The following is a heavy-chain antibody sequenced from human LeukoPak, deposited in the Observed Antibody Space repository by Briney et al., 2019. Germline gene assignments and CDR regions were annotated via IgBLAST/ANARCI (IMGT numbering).Heavy chain of an antibody. Sequence: SQTLSLTCTVSGGPISSSSYYWGWIRQPPGKGLEWIGSIYYSGSTYYNPSLKSRVTISVDTSKNQFSLKLSSVTAADTAVYYCARSLNSSPPFDYWGQGTLVTVSS. CDR2: IYYSGST. D-gene: IGHD6-13*01. CDR1: GGPISSSSYY. CDR3: ARSLNSSPPFDY. V-gene: IGHV4-39*07. J-gene: IGHJ4*02.